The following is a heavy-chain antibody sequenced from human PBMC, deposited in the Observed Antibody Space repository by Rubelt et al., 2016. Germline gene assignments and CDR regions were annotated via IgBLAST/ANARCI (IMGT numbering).Heavy chain of an antibody. CDR2: IYYSGST. D-gene: IGHD6-19*01. CDR3: ARLSSGWYYFDY. CDR1: GGSISSSSYY. V-gene: IGHV4-39*01. J-gene: IGHJ4*02. Sequence: QLQLQESGPGLVKPSETLSLTCTVSGGSISSSSYYWGWIRQPPGKGLEWIGSIYYSGSTYYNPSLKSRVTISVDTAKNQFSLELSSVTAADTAVYYCARLSSGWYYFDYWGQGTLVTVSS.